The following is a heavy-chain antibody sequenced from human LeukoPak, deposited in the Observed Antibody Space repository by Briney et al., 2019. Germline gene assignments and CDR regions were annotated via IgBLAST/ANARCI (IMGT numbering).Heavy chain of an antibody. CDR3: ASDPYYANPQGLTLSRFYYGMDV. Sequence: SVKVSCKASGGTFSSYAISWVRQAPGQGLEWMGGIIPIFGTANYAQKFQGRVTITADESTSTAYMELSSLRSEDTAVYYCASDPYYANPQGLTLSRFYYGMDVWGQGTTVTVSS. D-gene: IGHD3-10*01. J-gene: IGHJ6*02. CDR2: IIPIFGTA. V-gene: IGHV1-69*13. CDR1: GGTFSSYA.